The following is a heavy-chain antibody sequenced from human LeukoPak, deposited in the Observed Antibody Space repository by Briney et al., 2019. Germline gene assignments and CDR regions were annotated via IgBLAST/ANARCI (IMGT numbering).Heavy chain of an antibody. J-gene: IGHJ4*02. D-gene: IGHD6-19*01. CDR1: GGSITSHY. CDR3: ARDYSSGWYGL. Sequence: PSETLSLTCTVSGGSITSHYWSWLRQPPGKGLEWIGYIYYSGSTNYNPSLKSRVTISIDTSKKQFSLKLSSVTAADTAVYYCARDYSSGWYGLWGQGTLVTVSS. V-gene: IGHV4-59*11. CDR2: IYYSGST.